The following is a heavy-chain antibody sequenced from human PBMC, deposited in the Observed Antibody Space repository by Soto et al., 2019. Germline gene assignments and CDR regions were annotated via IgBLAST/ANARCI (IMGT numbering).Heavy chain of an antibody. J-gene: IGHJ2*01. CDR2: IIPIFGTA. CDR1: GGTFSRHA. CDR3: ARALGGLVRYWYFDL. Sequence: QVQLVQSGAEVRKPGSSVKVSCKASGGTFSRHAISWVRQAPGQGLEWMGGIIPIFGTANHAQKFQGRVTIIADESTSTVYMELSSLRSEDTAMYYCARALGGLVRYWYFDLWGRGTLVTVSS. V-gene: IGHV1-69*01. D-gene: IGHD6-19*01.